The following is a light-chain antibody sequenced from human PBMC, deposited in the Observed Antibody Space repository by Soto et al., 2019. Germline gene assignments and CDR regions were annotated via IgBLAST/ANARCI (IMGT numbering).Light chain of an antibody. J-gene: IGLJ3*02. CDR3: ATWDDILNGWV. V-gene: IGLV1-44*01. CDR1: SSNIGNHY. CDR2: SND. Sequence: QSVLTQPPSVSAAPGQKVTISCSGSSSNIGNHYVSWYQQLPGTAPKLLTHSNDHRPSGVADRFSGSKSGTSASLAISGLQSEDEADYYCATWDDILNGWVFGGGTKLTVL.